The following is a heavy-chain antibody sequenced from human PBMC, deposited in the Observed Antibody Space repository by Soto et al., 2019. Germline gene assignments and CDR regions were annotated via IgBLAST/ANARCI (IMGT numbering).Heavy chain of an antibody. V-gene: IGHV3-7*01. CDR2: ISPGGNAT. CDR3: ATKGDSGSI. D-gene: IGHD3-22*01. CDR1: GFSFTTYW. Sequence: EVQVVESGGGLVQPGGSLRLSCAVSGFSFTTYWMTWVRQAPGRGLEWVANISPGGNATHYVDSVKGRFTISGDNAKNSVYLQMNSLRDDDTAVYYCATKGDSGSIWGQGTLDTVSS. J-gene: IGHJ4*02.